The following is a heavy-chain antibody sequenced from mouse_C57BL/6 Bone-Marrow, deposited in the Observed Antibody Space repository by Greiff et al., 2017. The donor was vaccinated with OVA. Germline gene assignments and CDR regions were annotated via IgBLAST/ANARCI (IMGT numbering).Heavy chain of an antibody. Sequence: VQLQQSGTVLARPGASVKMSCKTSGYTFTSYWMHWVKQRPGQGLEWIGAIYPGNSDTSYNQKFKGKAKLTAVTSASTAYMELSSLTNEDSAVYYCTNYYGSSYPLYAMDYWGQGTSVTVSS. D-gene: IGHD1-1*01. CDR3: TNYYGSSYPLYAMDY. J-gene: IGHJ4*01. CDR1: GYTFTSYW. V-gene: IGHV1-5*01. CDR2: IYPGNSDT.